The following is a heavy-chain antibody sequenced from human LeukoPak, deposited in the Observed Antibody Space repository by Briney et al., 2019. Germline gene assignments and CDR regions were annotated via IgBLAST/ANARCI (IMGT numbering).Heavy chain of an antibody. V-gene: IGHV4-39*07. CDR3: ARGGLENGYHSNDGFDI. CDR2: VYYSGSS. CDR1: NGSISSSSYY. Sequence: PSETLSLTCTVSNGSISSSSYYWGWIRQPPGEGLEWIGSVYYSGSSHYNPSLKSRVTISVDTSKNQFSLRLSSVTAADTAVYYCARGGLENGYHSNDGFDIWGQGTMVTVSS. J-gene: IGHJ3*02. D-gene: IGHD3-22*01.